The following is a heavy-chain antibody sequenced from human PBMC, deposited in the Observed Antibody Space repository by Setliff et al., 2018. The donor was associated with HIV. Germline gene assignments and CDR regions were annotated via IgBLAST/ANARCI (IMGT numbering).Heavy chain of an antibody. CDR3: ARDGPLEGSYRYYYYYMDV. V-gene: IGHV4-4*02. Sequence: SETLSLTCAASGGSISSSNWWSWVRQPPGKGLEWIGEIYFSGHTNYNPSLKSRVTLSLDNSKNQFSLKLTSVTAADTAVYYCARDGPLEGSYRYYYYYMDVWGKGTTVTVSS. D-gene: IGHD3-10*01. J-gene: IGHJ6*03. CDR2: IYFSGHT. CDR1: GGSISSSNW.